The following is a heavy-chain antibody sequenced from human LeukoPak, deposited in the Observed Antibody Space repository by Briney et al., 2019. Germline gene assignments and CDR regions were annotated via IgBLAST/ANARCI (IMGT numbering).Heavy chain of an antibody. Sequence: GSLRLSCAASGFGFNSQTMSWVRPAPGKGLEWVASIKEDEIEIHYVDSVKGRFTISRDNAKDSLYLQMNSLRVEDTAVYYCARGGFRHFDPWGQGTLVTVSS. CDR2: IKEDEIEI. J-gene: IGHJ5*02. CDR3: ARGGFRHFDP. CDR1: GFGFNSQT. V-gene: IGHV3-7*01. D-gene: IGHD3-22*01.